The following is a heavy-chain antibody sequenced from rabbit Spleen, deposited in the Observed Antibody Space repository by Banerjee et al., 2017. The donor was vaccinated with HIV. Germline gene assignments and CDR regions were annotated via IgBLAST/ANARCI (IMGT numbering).Heavy chain of an antibody. CDR3: ARGAGGVAYGYAL. D-gene: IGHD6-1*01. CDR1: GFDLSSSYY. V-gene: IGHV1S45*01. CDR2: IYTSSGST. Sequence: QEQLEESGGGLVKPEGSLTLTCKASGFDLSSSYYMCWVRQAPGKGLELIACIYTSSGSTYYASWAKGRFTISKTSSTTVTLQMTSLTAADTATYFCARGAGGVAYGYALWGPGTLVTVS. J-gene: IGHJ4*01.